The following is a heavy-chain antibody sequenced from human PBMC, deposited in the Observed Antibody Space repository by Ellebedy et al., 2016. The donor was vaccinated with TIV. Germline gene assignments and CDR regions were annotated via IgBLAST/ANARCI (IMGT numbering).Heavy chain of an antibody. D-gene: IGHD6-13*01. CDR2: INPGAGST. J-gene: IGHJ4*02. V-gene: IGHV1-46*04. Sequence: AASVKVSCKASGYTFSSYFMHWVRQAPGQGLEWMGIINPGAGSTTYAQSLQGRFTMTRDTSTTTVNMELNSLRSEDTAVYYCAKSRSTGWLHTPDYWGQGTLVIVSS. CDR3: AKSRSTGWLHTPDY. CDR1: GYTFSSYF.